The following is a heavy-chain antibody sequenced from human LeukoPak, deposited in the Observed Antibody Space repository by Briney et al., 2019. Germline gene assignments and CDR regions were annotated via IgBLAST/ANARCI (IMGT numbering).Heavy chain of an antibody. D-gene: IGHD3-10*01. V-gene: IGHV4-59*01. Sequence: SETLSLTCTVSGGSISSYYWSWIRQPPGKGLEWIGYIYYSGSTNYNPSLKSRVTISVDTSKNQFSLKLSSVTAADKAVYYCARGAGDHAFDIWGQGTMVTVSS. CDR2: IYYSGST. CDR3: ARGAGDHAFDI. J-gene: IGHJ3*02. CDR1: GGSISSYY.